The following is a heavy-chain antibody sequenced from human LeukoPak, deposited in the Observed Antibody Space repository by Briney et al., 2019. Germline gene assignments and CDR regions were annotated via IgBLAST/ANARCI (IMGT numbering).Heavy chain of an antibody. Sequence: SETLSLTCTVSGGSISLYYWSWIRQPPGKGLEWIGYFYDTRSPKYNPSLERRVTISVDMSRDQFSLNLASVTTADTAVYYCARGRGSLTYWGQGTLATVSS. CDR1: GGSISLYY. CDR3: ARGRGSLTY. J-gene: IGHJ4*02. V-gene: IGHV4-59*01. CDR2: FYDTRSP. D-gene: IGHD3-10*01.